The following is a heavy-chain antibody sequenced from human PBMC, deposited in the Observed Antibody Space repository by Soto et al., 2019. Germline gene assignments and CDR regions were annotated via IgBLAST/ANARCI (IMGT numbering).Heavy chain of an antibody. V-gene: IGHV4-31*03. J-gene: IGHJ6*02. CDR1: GGSISSFCYY. Sequence: PSDTLCLTCTVSGGSISSFCYYWSWIRQHPGKGLEWIGYIYYSGSTYYNPSLKSRVTISVDTSKNQFSLKLSSVTAADTAVYYCALKQYCISTSCYKSGYYYYGMDVWGQGTTVTVSS. D-gene: IGHD2-2*02. CDR2: IYYSGST. CDR3: ALKQYCISTSCYKSGYYYYGMDV.